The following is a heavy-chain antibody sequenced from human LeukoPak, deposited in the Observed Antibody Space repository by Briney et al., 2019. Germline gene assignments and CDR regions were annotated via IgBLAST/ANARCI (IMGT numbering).Heavy chain of an antibody. V-gene: IGHV3-33*01. CDR2: VWNDGSKT. Sequence: SGGSLRLSCAVSGFTFSSNGMHWVRQAPGKGLEWVAVVWNDGSKTYFADSVKGRFTISRDNSKNTLYLQLNSLRADDTAVYYCARGTGLRTFDYWGQGTLVTVSS. CDR3: ARGTGLRTFDY. CDR1: GFTFSSNG. J-gene: IGHJ4*02. D-gene: IGHD4-17*01.